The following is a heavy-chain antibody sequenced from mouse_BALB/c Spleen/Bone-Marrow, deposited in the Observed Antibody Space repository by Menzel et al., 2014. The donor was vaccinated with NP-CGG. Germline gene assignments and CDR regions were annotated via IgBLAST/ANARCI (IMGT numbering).Heavy chain of an antibody. D-gene: IGHD1-1*01. V-gene: IGHV6-6*02. CDR2: IRLKSNNYAT. CDR1: GFTFSNYW. Sequence: EVHLVESGGGLVQPGGSMKLSCVASGFTFSNYWMNWVRQSPEKGLEWVAEIRLKSNNYATHYAESVKGRFTISRDDSKSSVYLQMNNLRAEDTGIYYCTRSPRLFDYWGQGTTLTVSS. J-gene: IGHJ2*01. CDR3: TRSPRLFDY.